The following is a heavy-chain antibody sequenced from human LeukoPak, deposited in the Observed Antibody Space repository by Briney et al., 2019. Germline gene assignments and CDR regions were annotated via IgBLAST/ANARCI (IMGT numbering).Heavy chain of an antibody. CDR1: GFTFSNYG. CDR3: ASRGPYYDILTGYSLGY. D-gene: IGHD3-9*01. J-gene: IGHJ4*02. V-gene: IGHV3-30*02. CDR2: IRFDGSNK. Sequence: PGGSLRLSCAASGFTFSNYGMHWVRQAPGKGLEWVAFIRFDGSNKYYTDSVKGRFTISRDNSKNTLYLQMNSLRAEDTAVYYCASRGPYYDILTGYSLGYWGQGTLVTVSS.